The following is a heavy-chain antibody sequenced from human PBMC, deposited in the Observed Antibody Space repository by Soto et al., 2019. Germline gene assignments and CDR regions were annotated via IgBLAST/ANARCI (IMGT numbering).Heavy chain of an antibody. Sequence: QVQLVESGGGVVQPGRSLRLSCAASGFTFSSYAMHWVRQAPGKGLEWVAVISYDGSNKYYADSVKGRFTISRDNSKNTLYLQMNSLRAEDTAVYYCARESIAAAGTRGRYYYYGMDVWGQGTTVTVSS. J-gene: IGHJ6*02. CDR2: ISYDGSNK. V-gene: IGHV3-30-3*01. CDR1: GFTFSSYA. D-gene: IGHD6-13*01. CDR3: ARESIAAAGTRGRYYYYGMDV.